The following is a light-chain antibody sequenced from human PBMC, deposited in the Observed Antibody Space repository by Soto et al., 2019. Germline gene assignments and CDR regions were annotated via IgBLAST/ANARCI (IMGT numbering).Light chain of an antibody. J-gene: IGLJ3*02. V-gene: IGLV1-40*01. Sequence: QAVVTQPPSVSGAPGQRVTISCTGRSSNIETTFNVHWYQQLPGTAPKLLLYDTTNRPSGVSDRFSGSRSGTSASLAITGLQAEDGADYYCQSFDSLWVFGGGTQLTVL. CDR1: SSNIETTFN. CDR2: DTT. CDR3: QSFDSLWV.